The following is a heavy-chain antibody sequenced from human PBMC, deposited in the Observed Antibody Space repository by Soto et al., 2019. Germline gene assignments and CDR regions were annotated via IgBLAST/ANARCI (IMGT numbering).Heavy chain of an antibody. CDR1: GGTFSSYA. J-gene: IGHJ5*02. CDR2: IIPIFGTA. CDR3: ARRHYYDSSGYSSWFDP. Sequence: GASVKVSCKASGGTFSSYAISWVRQAPGQGLEWMGGIIPIFGTANYAQKFQGRVTITADESTSTAYMELSSLRSEDTAVYYCARRHYYDSSGYSSWFDPWGQGTLVTVSS. D-gene: IGHD3-22*01. V-gene: IGHV1-69*13.